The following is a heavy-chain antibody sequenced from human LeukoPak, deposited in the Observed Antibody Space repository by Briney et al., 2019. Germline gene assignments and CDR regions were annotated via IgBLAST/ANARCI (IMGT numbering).Heavy chain of an antibody. CDR2: IWYDGSKT. Sequence: GGSLRLSCAASGFIFSNYGMHWVRQAPGKGPEWVAIIWYDGSKTYHADSVKGRFTISRDNSKNTLYVQMNSLRLEDAAVYYCAKDTRYHGSGTYATAAFDIWGQGTMVTVSS. V-gene: IGHV3-30*02. CDR3: AKDTRYHGSGTYATAAFDI. D-gene: IGHD3-10*01. CDR1: GFIFSNYG. J-gene: IGHJ3*02.